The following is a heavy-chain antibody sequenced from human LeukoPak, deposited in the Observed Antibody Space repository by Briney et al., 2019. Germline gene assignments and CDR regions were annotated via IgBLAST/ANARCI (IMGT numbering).Heavy chain of an antibody. D-gene: IGHD1-7*01. CDR3: AREDDWNYEDY. CDR1: GFTFSSYA. V-gene: IGHV3-23*01. CDR2: ISGSGGST. J-gene: IGHJ4*02. Sequence: GGSLRLSCAASGFTFSSYAMSWVRQAPGKGLEWVSAISGSGGSTYYADSVKGRFTISRDNAKNSLYLQMNSLRAEDTAIYYCAREDDWNYEDYWGQGTLVTVSS.